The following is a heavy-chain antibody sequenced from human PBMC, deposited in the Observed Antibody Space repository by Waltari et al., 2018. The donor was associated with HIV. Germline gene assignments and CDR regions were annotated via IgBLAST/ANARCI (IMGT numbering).Heavy chain of an antibody. CDR2: IRGSGDT. CDR1: GFTFSSYS. Sequence: EVQLLEFGGGLVQPGGSLRLSCTASGFTFSSYSMSWVRQAPGKGLEWVSTIRGSGDTFYADSVKVRFTISRDNTENTLYLQMNSLRAEDTAVYYCAKVPTYLNLLTGYSLDYWGQGTLVTVSS. D-gene: IGHD3-9*01. CDR3: AKVPTYLNLLTGYSLDY. V-gene: IGHV3-23*01. J-gene: IGHJ4*02.